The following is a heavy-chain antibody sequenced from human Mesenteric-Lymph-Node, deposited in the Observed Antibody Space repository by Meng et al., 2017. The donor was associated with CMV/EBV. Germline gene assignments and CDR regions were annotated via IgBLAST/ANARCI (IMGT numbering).Heavy chain of an antibody. CDR1: GFNFSSYA. D-gene: IGHD5-12*01. V-gene: IGHV3-30*04. CDR3: ARASGYDFGWFDP. CDR2: ISYDGSNK. J-gene: IGHJ5*02. Sequence: AASGFNFSSYAMHWVRQAPGKGQEWVAVISYDGSNKYYADSVKDRFTISRDNSKNTLYLQMNSLRAEDTAVYYCARASGYDFGWFDPWGQGTLVTVSS.